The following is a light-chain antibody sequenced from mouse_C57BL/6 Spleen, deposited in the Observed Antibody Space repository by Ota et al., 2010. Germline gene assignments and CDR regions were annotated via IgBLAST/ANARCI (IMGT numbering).Light chain of an antibody. CDR3: QQVHRLPHT. Sequence: DIQMTQTTSSLSASLGDRVIISCRASQDISNYLNWYQQKPDGTVELLIYYTSILHSGVPSRFSGSGSGTDYSLTIGDLEQDDIASYFCQQVHRLPHTFGGGPSW. V-gene: IGKV10-96*01. J-gene: IGKJ2*02. CDR1: QDISNY. CDR2: YTS.